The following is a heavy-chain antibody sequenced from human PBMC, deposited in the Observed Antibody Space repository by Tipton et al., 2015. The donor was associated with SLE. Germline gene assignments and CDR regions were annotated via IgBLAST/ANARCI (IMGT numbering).Heavy chain of an antibody. CDR3: AARATGGSFDY. V-gene: IGHV4-34*01. CDR2: INHSGST. J-gene: IGHJ4*02. Sequence: TLSLTCAVYGGSFSGYYWSWIRQPPGKGLEWIGEINHSGSTNYNPSLKSRVTISVDTSKNQFSLKLSSVTAADTAVYYCAARATGGSFDYWGQGTLVTVSS. D-gene: IGHD2-8*02. CDR1: GGSFSGYY.